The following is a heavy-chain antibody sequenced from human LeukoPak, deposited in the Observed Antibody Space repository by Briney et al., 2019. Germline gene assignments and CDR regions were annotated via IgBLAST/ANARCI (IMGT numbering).Heavy chain of an antibody. D-gene: IGHD3-16*01. CDR2: IIPIFGTE. V-gene: IGHV1-69*08. CDR1: GGSISSYT. CDR3: AKQGGARQDYYMDV. J-gene: IGHJ6*03. Sequence: SVKVSCRASGGSISSYTITWVRQAPGQGLEWMGRIIPIFGTETYAQDFQVRVTITADISSNTAYMEVNSLTSDDTAVYFCAKQGGARQDYYMDVWGNGTTVIVSS.